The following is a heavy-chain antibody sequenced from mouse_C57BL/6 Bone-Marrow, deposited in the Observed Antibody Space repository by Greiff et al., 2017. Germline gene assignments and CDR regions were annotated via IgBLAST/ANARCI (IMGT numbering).Heavy chain of an antibody. CDR3: ARGSGLTTVVAGAMDY. CDR2: IYPRSGNT. Sequence: LVESGAELARPGASVKLSCTASGYTFTSYGISWVKQRTGQGLEWIGEIYPRSGNTYYNEKFKGKATLTADKTSSTAYMELRSLTSEDFAVYFCARGSGLTTVVAGAMDYWGQGTSVTVSS. V-gene: IGHV1-81*01. CDR1: GYTFTSYG. D-gene: IGHD1-1*01. J-gene: IGHJ4*01.